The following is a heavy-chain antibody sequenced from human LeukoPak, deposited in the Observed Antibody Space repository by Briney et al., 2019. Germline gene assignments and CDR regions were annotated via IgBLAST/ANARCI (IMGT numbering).Heavy chain of an antibody. Sequence: GGSLRLSCAASGFTFSSYAMSWVRQAPGKGLEWVSAICGSGGSTYYADSVKGRFTISRDNSKNTLYVQMNSLRAEDTALYYCAPNPGYGPGYWGQGTLVTVSS. CDR3: APNPGYGPGY. J-gene: IGHJ4*02. CDR2: ICGSGGST. CDR1: GFTFSSYA. V-gene: IGHV3-23*01. D-gene: IGHD5-12*01.